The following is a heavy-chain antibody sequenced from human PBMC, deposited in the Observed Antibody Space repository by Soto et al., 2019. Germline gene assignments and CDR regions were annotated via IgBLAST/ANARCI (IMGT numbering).Heavy chain of an antibody. V-gene: IGHV3-74*01. CDR2: IKSDGSST. D-gene: IGHD3-16*01. Sequence: EVQMVESGGGLVQPGGSLRLSCAASGFTFSSYWMHWVRQAPGKGLVWVSRIKSDGSSTSYADSVKGRFTISRDNAKNTLYLQMNSLRAEDTAVYYCARSWGGELVSWGQGTLVTVSS. J-gene: IGHJ4*02. CDR1: GFTFSSYW. CDR3: ARSWGGELVS.